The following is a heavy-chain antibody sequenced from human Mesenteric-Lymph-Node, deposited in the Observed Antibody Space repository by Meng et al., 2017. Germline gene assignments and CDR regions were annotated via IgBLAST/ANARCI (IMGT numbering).Heavy chain of an antibody. J-gene: IGHJ5*01. D-gene: IGHD2-8*01. CDR3: VRDSSTKFDQNGNHVINWFDS. CDR1: GYSFSDYF. Sequence: ASVKVSCKSSGYSFSDYFIHWVRQAPGQGLEWMGWINPYSGQTLFAQKFQGRVTMTRDTSVNTVYMELFTLTSDDTAVYHCVRDSSTKFDQNGNHVINWFDSWAQGTLVTVSS. V-gene: IGHV1-2*02. CDR2: INPYSGQT.